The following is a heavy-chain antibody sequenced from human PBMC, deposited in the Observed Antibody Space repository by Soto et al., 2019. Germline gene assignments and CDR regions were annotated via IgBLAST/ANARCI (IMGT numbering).Heavy chain of an antibody. D-gene: IGHD6-25*01. CDR2: ISYAGDYK. V-gene: IGHV3-30-3*01. CDR1: GFNFRGFT. CDR3: AREPWGYSGSAKHFDY. J-gene: IGHJ4*02. Sequence: QVHLVESGGGVVQPGGSLRLSCAASGFNFRGFTMHWVRQAPDKGLEWLSVISYAGDYKNCADSVRGRISISRDNSKNTLFLQMNSLRPDDTAVYFCAREPWGYSGSAKHFDYWGQGSLVIVSS.